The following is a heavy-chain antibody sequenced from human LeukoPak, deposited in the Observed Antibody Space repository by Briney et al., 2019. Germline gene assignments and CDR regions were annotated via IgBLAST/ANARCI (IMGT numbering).Heavy chain of an antibody. CDR3: ASWFSGGNYALGY. CDR2: ISTYNGNT. CDR1: GYTFTSYG. D-gene: IGHD4-11*01. Sequence: ASVKVSCKASGYTFTSYGISRLRQAPGQGLEWMGWISTYNGNTNYAQKLQDRVTMTTDTSTTTAYMDLRSLRTDDTAIYYCASWFSGGNYALGYWGQGTRVTVSS. J-gene: IGHJ4*02. V-gene: IGHV1-18*01.